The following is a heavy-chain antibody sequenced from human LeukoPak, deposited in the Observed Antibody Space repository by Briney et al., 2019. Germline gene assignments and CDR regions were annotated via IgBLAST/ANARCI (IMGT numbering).Heavy chain of an antibody. Sequence: PSETLSLTCTVSGGSISSYYWSWIRQPPGKGLEWIGYIYYSGSTNYNPSLKSPVTISVDTSKNQFSLRLSSVTAADTAVYYCARVAYYDFWIGWGPYYYGMDVWGQGTTVTVSS. V-gene: IGHV4-59*01. CDR3: ARVAYYDFWIGWGPYYYGMDV. D-gene: IGHD3-3*01. CDR1: GGSISSYY. CDR2: IYYSGST. J-gene: IGHJ6*02.